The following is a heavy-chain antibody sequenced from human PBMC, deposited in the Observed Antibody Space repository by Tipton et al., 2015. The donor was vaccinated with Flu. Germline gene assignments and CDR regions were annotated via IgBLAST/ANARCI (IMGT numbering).Heavy chain of an antibody. Sequence: LRLSCTVSGGSISRSSYYWGWIRQPPGKGLEWIGTIYHSGTTYYNPSLKSRLTISVDTSKNQFSLRLSSVTAADTAVYYCARHTGDSVRGVIDYWGQGTLVTVSS. CDR2: IYHSGTT. CDR3: ARHTGDSVRGVIDY. J-gene: IGHJ4*02. V-gene: IGHV4-39*01. D-gene: IGHD3-10*02. CDR1: GGSISRSSYY.